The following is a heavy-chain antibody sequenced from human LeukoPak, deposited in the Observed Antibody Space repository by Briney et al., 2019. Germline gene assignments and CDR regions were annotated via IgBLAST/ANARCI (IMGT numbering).Heavy chain of an antibody. V-gene: IGHV3-7*01. CDR1: GFSFSTYW. CDR2: INQDASVR. D-gene: IGHD2/OR15-2a*01. J-gene: IGHJ5*01. Sequence: GGSLRLSCAASGFSFSTYWMSWVRQPPEKGLEFVANINQDASVRNYMDYLKGRCTIARDNAKKSVYLEINSLRADDSALYYSGRDPESIGLDGWGPGALVT. CDR3: GRDPESIGLDG.